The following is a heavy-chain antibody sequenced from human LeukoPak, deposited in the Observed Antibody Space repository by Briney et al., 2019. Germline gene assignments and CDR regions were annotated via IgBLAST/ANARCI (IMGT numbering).Heavy chain of an antibody. CDR1: GLTFENVW. CDR3: TRDRLTIFGIDY. D-gene: IGHD3-3*01. V-gene: IGHV3-49*04. J-gene: IGHJ4*02. CDR2: IRSKAYGGTT. Sequence: PGGSLRLSCVVSGLTFENVWMNWVRQAPGKGLEWVGFIRSKAYGGTTEYAASVKGRFTISRDDSKSIAYLQMNSLKTEDTAVYYCTRDRLTIFGIDYWGQGTLVTVSS.